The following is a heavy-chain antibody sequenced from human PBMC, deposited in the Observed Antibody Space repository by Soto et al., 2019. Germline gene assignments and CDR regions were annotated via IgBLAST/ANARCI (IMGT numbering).Heavy chain of an antibody. Sequence: PSETLSLTCAVYGGSFSGYYWSWIRQPPGKGLEWIGEINHSGSTNYNPSLKSRVTISVDTSKNQFSLKLSSVTAADTAVYYCARWGSGSYYVAGAYFDYWGQGTLVTVSS. CDR1: GGSFSGYY. CDR3: ARWGSGSYYVAGAYFDY. D-gene: IGHD1-26*01. J-gene: IGHJ4*02. CDR2: INHSGST. V-gene: IGHV4-34*01.